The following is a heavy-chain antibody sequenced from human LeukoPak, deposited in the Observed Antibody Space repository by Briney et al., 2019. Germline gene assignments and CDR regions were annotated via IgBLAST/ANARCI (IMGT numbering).Heavy chain of an antibody. Sequence: SETLSLTCTVSGGSISSYYWSWIRQPPGKGLEWIGYIYYSGSTNYNPSLKSRVTISVDTSKNQFSPKLSSVTAADTAVYYCARDFTSRYCSSTSCSQYNWFDPWGQGTLVTVSS. CDR3: ARDFTSRYCSSTSCSQYNWFDP. D-gene: IGHD2-2*01. J-gene: IGHJ5*02. V-gene: IGHV4-59*01. CDR2: IYYSGST. CDR1: GGSISSYY.